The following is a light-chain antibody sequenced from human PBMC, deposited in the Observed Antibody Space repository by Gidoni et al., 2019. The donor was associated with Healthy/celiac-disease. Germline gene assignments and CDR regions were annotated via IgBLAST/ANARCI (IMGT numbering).Light chain of an antibody. CDR1: KLGNKY. CDR3: QAWDSSTYYV. V-gene: IGLV3-1*01. Sequence: SYELTQPPSVSVSAGQTASITCSGDKLGNKYAFWYQQKPGQSPVLVIYQDTKRPSGIPERFSGSNSGNTATLTISGTQAMDEADYYCQAWDSSTYYVFGTGTKVTVL. CDR2: QDT. J-gene: IGLJ1*01.